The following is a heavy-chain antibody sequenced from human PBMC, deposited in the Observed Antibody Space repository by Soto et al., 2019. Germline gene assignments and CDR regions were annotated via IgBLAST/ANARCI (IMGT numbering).Heavy chain of an antibody. CDR2: ISYDGSNK. CDR1: GFTFSSYA. Sequence: GGSLRLSCAASGFTFSSYAMHWVRQAPGKGLEWVAVISYDGSNKYYADSVKGRFTISRDNSKNTLYLQMNSLRAEDTAVYYCARGRKSTTRGVPFDWLLLGPWGQGTLVTVSS. J-gene: IGHJ5*02. V-gene: IGHV3-30-3*01. D-gene: IGHD3-9*01. CDR3: ARGRKSTTRGVPFDWLLLGP.